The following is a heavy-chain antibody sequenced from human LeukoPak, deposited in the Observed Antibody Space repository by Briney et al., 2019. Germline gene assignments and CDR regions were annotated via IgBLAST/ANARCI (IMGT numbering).Heavy chain of an antibody. CDR3: AKDTIVVVTGTHIDY. CDR2: IRGSGGST. Sequence: GGSLRLSCAASGFTFSTYAMTWARQAPGRGLEWVADIRGSGGSTYYADSVKGRFTISRDNSNNTLYLQMNSLRAEDTAVYYCAKDTIVVVTGTHIDYWGQGTLVTVSS. D-gene: IGHD2-21*02. V-gene: IGHV3-23*01. CDR1: GFTFSTYA. J-gene: IGHJ4*02.